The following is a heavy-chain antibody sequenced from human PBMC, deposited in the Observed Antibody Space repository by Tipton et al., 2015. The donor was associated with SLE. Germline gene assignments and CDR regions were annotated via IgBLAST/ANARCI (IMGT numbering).Heavy chain of an antibody. Sequence: GSLRLSCAASGFTFDDYAMHWVRQAPGKGLEWVSLISWDGGSTYYADSVKGRFTISRDNSKNSLYLQMNSLRAEDTAVYYCARVGFDYYGSGSFQFDPWGQGTLVSVSS. CDR3: ARVGFDYYGSGSFQFDP. J-gene: IGHJ5*02. D-gene: IGHD3-10*01. CDR2: ISWDGGST. V-gene: IGHV3-43D*04. CDR1: GFTFDDYA.